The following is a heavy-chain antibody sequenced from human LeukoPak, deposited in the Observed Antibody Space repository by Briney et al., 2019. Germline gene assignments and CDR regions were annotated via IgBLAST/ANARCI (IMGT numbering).Heavy chain of an antibody. V-gene: IGHV3-23*01. J-gene: IGHJ4*02. CDR3: AKYQRAAAYSALNY. D-gene: IGHD6-25*01. Sequence: GGSLRLSCAASGFTFSNDSMSWVRQAPGKGLEWVSAISGSGGSTYYADSVKGRFTISRENSKTTLNLQMHSLRPEATAVYYCAKYQRAAAYSALNYWGQGTLVTVSS. CDR1: GFTFSNDS. CDR2: ISGSGGST.